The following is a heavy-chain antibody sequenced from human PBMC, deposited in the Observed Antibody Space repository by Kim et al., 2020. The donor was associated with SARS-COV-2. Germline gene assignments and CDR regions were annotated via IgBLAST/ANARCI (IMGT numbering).Heavy chain of an antibody. J-gene: IGHJ4*02. V-gene: IGHV7-4-1*02. CDR1: GYTFTNYA. D-gene: IGHD1-1*01. CDR3: AKISSNNPF. Sequence: ASEKVSCKTSGYTFTNYAMNWVRQAPGQGLEWMGWINTKTGIPTYAQGFTGRFVFSLDTSVNTAYLQISSLTAEDTAVYYCAKISSNNPFWGQGTLVTVSS. CDR2: INTKTGIP.